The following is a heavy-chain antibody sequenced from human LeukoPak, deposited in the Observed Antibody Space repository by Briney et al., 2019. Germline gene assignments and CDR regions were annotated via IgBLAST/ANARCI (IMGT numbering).Heavy chain of an antibody. CDR3: ASLRERSYYARGFDY. Sequence: SETLSLTCTVSSGSISSSSYYWAWIRQPPGKGLECIGSIYYSGSASYNPSLKSRVTISVDTSKNQFSLKLSSVTAADTAVYYCASLRERSYYARGFDYWGQGTLVTVSS. D-gene: IGHD3-3*01. CDR2: IYYSGSA. CDR1: SGSISSSSYY. V-gene: IGHV4-39*01. J-gene: IGHJ4*02.